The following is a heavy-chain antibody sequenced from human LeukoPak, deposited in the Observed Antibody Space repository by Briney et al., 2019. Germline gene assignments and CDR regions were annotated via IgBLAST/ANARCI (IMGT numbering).Heavy chain of an antibody. CDR3: AREYRSVVPAAPYYYYMDV. D-gene: IGHD2-2*01. CDR1: GFTFSSYW. Sequence: GGSLRLSCAASGFTFSSYWMNWVRQAPGKGLEWVANIKEDESEKYYVDSVKGRFTISRDNAKNSLDLQMNSLRAEDTAVYYCAREYRSVVPAAPYYYYMDVWGKGTTVTVSS. CDR2: IKEDESEK. J-gene: IGHJ6*03. V-gene: IGHV3-7*01.